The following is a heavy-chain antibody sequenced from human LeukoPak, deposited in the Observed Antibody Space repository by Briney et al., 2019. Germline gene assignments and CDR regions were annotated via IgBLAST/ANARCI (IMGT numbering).Heavy chain of an antibody. CDR1: GFTFGSYS. D-gene: IGHD3-22*01. CDR3: ARVGYDSSGRFDY. CDR2: ISSGSRTI. Sequence: GGSLRLSCAASGFTFGSYSMNWVRQAPGKGLEWISYISSGSRTIYYADSVKGRFIISRDNAKNSLYLQMNSLRAEDTAVYFCARVGYDSSGRFDYWGQGTLVTVSS. V-gene: IGHV3-48*04. J-gene: IGHJ4*02.